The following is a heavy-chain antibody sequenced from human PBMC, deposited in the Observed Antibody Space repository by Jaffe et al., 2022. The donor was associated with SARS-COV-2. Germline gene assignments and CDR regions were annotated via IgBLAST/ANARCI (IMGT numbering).Heavy chain of an antibody. CDR3: ARRLNMATGRATNWLGP. J-gene: IGHJ5*02. D-gene: IGHD3-9*01. Sequence: QITLKESGPTLVKPTQTLTLTCTFSGFSLTTSGVGVAWIRQPPGEALEWLALIYWNDEKLYNPSLQSRLTITKDTSKNQVVLTMTNMDPVDTATYFCARRLNMATGRATNWLGPWGQGILVTVSS. V-gene: IGHV2-5*01. CDR2: IYWNDEK. CDR1: GFSLTTSGVG.